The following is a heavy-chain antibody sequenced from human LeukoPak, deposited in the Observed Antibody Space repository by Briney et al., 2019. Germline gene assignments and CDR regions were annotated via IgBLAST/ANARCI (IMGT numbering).Heavy chain of an antibody. CDR2: ISSSSSYI. J-gene: IGHJ4*02. D-gene: IGHD1-26*01. V-gene: IGHV3-21*01. CDR1: GFTFSSYS. CDR3: ARDRSIVGAKWFDY. Sequence: GGSLRLSCAASGFTFSSYSMNWVRQAPGKGLEWVSSISSSSSYIYYADSAKGRFTISRDNAKNSLYLQMNSLRAEDTAVYYCARDRSIVGAKWFDYWGQGTLVTVSS.